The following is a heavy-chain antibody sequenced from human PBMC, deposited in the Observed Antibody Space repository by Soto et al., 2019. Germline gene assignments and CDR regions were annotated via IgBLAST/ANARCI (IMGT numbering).Heavy chain of an antibody. D-gene: IGHD3-10*01. Sequence: QVQLVQSGAEVKKPGSSEKVSCKASGGTFSSYTISWVRQAPGQGLEWMGRIIPILGIANYAQKFQGRVTITADKSTSTAYMELSSLRSEDTAVYYCARDMGLWFGELPWLGYFQHWGQGTLVTVSS. CDR3: ARDMGLWFGELPWLGYFQH. V-gene: IGHV1-69*08. CDR1: GGTFSSYT. CDR2: IIPILGIA. J-gene: IGHJ1*01.